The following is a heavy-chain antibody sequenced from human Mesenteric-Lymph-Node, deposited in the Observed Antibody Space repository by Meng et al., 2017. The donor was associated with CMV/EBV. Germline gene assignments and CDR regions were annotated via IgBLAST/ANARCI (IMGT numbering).Heavy chain of an antibody. Sequence: KVSCKASGDTFSRFVFSWVRQAPGQGLEWMGSIIPILGKANYAQKFQGRVTITADESASTAYMELSSLTSEDTAVYYCARETGYFDYWGQGTLVTVSS. D-gene: IGHD1-1*01. CDR2: IIPILGKA. V-gene: IGHV1-69*15. CDR1: GDTFSRFV. CDR3: ARETGYFDY. J-gene: IGHJ4*02.